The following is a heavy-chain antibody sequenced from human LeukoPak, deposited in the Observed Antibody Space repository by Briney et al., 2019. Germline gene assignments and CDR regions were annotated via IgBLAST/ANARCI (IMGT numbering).Heavy chain of an antibody. V-gene: IGHV4-4*07. J-gene: IGHJ6*03. CDR2: IYTSGST. CDR1: GGSISSYY. D-gene: IGHD6-13*01. Sequence: PSETLSLTCTVSGGSISSYYWSWIRQPAGKGLEWIGRIYTSGSTNYNPSLKSRVTMSVDTSKNQFSLKLSSVTAADTAVYYCAREYSSPKISDPVTSYYYMDVWGKGTTVTVSS. CDR3: AREYSSPKISDPVTSYYYMDV.